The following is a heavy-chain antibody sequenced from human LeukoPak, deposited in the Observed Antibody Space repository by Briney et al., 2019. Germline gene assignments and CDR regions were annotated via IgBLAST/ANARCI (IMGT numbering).Heavy chain of an antibody. V-gene: IGHV3-21*01. CDR1: GFTFSSYS. D-gene: IGHD3-22*01. CDR3: ASRYYDSSDYYDY. J-gene: IGHJ4*02. CDR2: ISSSSDYI. Sequence: GGSLRLSCAASGFTFSSYSMNWVRQAPGKGLEWVSSISSSSDYIYYADSVRGRFTISRDNAKNSLYLQMNSLRAEDTAMYYCASRYYDSSDYYDYWGQGTLVTVSS.